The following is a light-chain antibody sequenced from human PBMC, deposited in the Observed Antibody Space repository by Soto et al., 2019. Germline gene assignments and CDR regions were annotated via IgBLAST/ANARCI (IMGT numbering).Light chain of an antibody. Sequence: EIVLTQSPGTLSLSPLEIATLSFMASQSVSNNYLAWYQQKPGQAPRLLIYGASNRATGIPDRFSGSGSGTDFTLTISRLETEDFAVYYCQQYGSSGTFGQATKVDIK. CDR3: QQYGSSGT. J-gene: IGKJ1*01. CDR1: QSVSNNY. V-gene: IGKV3-20*01. CDR2: GAS.